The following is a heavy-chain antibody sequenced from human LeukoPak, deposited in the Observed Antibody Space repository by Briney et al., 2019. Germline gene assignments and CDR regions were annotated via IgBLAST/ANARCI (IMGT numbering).Heavy chain of an antibody. CDR1: GFVFRNYA. Sequence: GRSLRLSCAAPGFVFRNYAMHWVRQAPGRGLEWVTVISYDGSNKYYTDSVKGRFTVSRDNSKSTLYLQMNSLRAEDTAVYYCAREELGKMYFDYWGQGTLVTVSS. J-gene: IGHJ4*02. CDR2: ISYDGSNK. D-gene: IGHD7-27*01. V-gene: IGHV3-30-3*01. CDR3: AREELGKMYFDY.